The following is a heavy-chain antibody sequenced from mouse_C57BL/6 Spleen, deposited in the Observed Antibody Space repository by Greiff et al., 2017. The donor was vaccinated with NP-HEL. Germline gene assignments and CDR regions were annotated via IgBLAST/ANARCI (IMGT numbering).Heavy chain of an antibody. CDR3: ARSLGDY. Sequence: VKLMESGAELVRPGTSVKMSCKASGYTFTNYWIGWAKQRPGHGLEWIGDIYPGGGYTNYNEKFKGKATLTADKSSSTAYMQFSSLTSEDSAIYYCARSLGDYWGQGTTLTVSS. J-gene: IGHJ2*01. D-gene: IGHD4-1*01. CDR2: IYPGGGYT. V-gene: IGHV1-63*01. CDR1: GYTFTNYW.